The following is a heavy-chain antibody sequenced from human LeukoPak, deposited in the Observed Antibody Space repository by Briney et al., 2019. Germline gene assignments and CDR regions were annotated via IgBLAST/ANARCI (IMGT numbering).Heavy chain of an antibody. D-gene: IGHD4-23*01. CDR1: GGSISSYY. Sequence: SETLSLTCTVCGGSISSYYWSWIRQPAGKGLEWIGRIYTSGSTNYNPSLKSRVTMSVDTSKNPFSLKLSSVTAADTAVYYCARGDYGGNPGGYDYWGQGTLVTVSS. CDR3: ARGDYGGNPGGYDY. CDR2: IYTSGST. J-gene: IGHJ4*02. V-gene: IGHV4-4*07.